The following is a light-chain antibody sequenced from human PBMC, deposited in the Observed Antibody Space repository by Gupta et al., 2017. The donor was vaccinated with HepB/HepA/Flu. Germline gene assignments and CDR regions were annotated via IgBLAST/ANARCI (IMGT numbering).Light chain of an antibody. CDR2: SDV. Sequence: QSVLTQPPSASGAPAQGVTISCSGSRSNIGSETVHWYQQFPGTAPKLLTHSDVQRPSGVPGRFSGSKSGTSASLSISGLQSEDEADYYCAAWDTSLSGWVFGGGTKLTVL. J-gene: IGLJ3*02. CDR3: AAWDTSLSGWV. CDR1: RSNIGSET. V-gene: IGLV1-44*01.